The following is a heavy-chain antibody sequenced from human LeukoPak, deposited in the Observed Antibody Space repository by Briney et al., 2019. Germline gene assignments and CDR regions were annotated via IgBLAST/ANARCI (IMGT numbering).Heavy chain of an antibody. CDR1: GGSFSGYY. Sequence: PSETLSLTCAVYGGSFSGYYWSWIRQPPGKGLEWIGEINHSGSTNYNPSLKSRVTISVDTSKNQFSLKLSSVTAADTAVYYCARGEVGELERRSFYYYYGMDVWGQGTTVTVSS. D-gene: IGHD1-1*01. CDR3: ARGEVGELERRSFYYYYGMDV. CDR2: INHSGST. J-gene: IGHJ6*02. V-gene: IGHV4-34*01.